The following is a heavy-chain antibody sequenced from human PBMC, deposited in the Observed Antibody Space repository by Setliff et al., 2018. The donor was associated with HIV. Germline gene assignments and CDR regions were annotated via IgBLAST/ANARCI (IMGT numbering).Heavy chain of an antibody. V-gene: IGHV4-28*01. CDR3: ARSALWFGEADWYFDL. J-gene: IGHJ2*01. CDR2: RYKGGTT. Sequence: SETLSLTCAVSGYSISSSYWWGWIRQPPGKVLEWIGWIGYRYKGGTTYYNPSLKSRVTMSADTSKNQFSLKLRSVTAVDTAVYYCARSALWFGEADWYFDLWGRGTLVTVSS. CDR1: GYSISSSYW. D-gene: IGHD3-10*01.